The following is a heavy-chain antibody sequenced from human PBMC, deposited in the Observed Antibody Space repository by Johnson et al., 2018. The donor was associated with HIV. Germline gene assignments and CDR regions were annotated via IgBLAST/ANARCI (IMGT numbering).Heavy chain of an antibody. CDR1: GFTFDDYA. J-gene: IGHJ3*02. Sequence: VQLVESGGGVVRPGGSLRLSCAASGFTFDDYAMHWVRQAPGKGLEWVSGLSWNSGNTGYADSVKGRFTISRDNAKNSLYLQMNSLRAEDTAVYYCAREKSYYYDSSGYPDTFDIWGQGTMVIVSS. CDR3: AREKSYYYDSSGYPDTFDI. CDR2: LSWNSGNT. V-gene: IGHV3-9*01. D-gene: IGHD3-22*01.